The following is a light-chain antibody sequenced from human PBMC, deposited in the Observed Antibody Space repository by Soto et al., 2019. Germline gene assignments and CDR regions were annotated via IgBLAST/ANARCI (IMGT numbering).Light chain of an antibody. CDR3: QPGDSFPLT. Sequence: DIQMTQSPSSVSASVGDRVTITCRASQGISSWLAWYQQKPGKAPKLLIFAASSLQSAVPTRFSRSGPGTEFAPTLASLPPEAFAASYCQPGDSFPLTFGGGTKVEIK. CDR2: AAS. J-gene: IGKJ4*01. V-gene: IGKV1-12*01. CDR1: QGISSW.